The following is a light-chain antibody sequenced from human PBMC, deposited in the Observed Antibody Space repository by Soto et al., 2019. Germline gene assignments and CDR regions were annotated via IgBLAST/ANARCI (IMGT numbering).Light chain of an antibody. CDR3: SSYVGSSTLV. J-gene: IGLJ2*01. CDR1: SGDIGAYNY. CDR2: EVN. V-gene: IGLV2-8*01. Sequence: QSVLAQPPSASGAPGQSVTISCTGTSGDIGAYNYASWYQQHPGKAPKLLIYEVNKRPSGVPDRFSGSKSGNTASLTVSGAQAEDEADYYCSSYVGSSTLVFGGGTKVTVL.